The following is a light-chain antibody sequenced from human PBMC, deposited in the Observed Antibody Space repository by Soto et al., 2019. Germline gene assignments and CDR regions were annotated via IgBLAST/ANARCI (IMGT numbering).Light chain of an antibody. J-gene: IGKJ1*01. Sequence: DIQMTQSPSTLSASVGDRVTITCRASQSISSWLAWYQQKPGKAPKLLIYDASSLESGVPSRFSGSGSGTEFTLAISSLQPDDFATYYCQQWRTFGQGTKVEIK. CDR1: QSISSW. CDR3: QQWRT. V-gene: IGKV1-5*01. CDR2: DAS.